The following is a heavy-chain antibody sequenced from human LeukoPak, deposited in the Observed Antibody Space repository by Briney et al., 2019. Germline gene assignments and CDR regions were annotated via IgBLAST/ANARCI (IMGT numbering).Heavy chain of an antibody. D-gene: IGHD1-1*01. Sequence: GGSLRLSCAASGFTFNSHSMNWVRQAPGKGLEWVSFISSGSSYIYYADSVKGRFTISRDNAKNSLYLQMNSLRAEDTAVYYCARAYNWNDFLDYWGQGTLVTVSS. V-gene: IGHV3-21*01. CDR2: ISSGSSYI. J-gene: IGHJ4*02. CDR1: GFTFNSHS. CDR3: ARAYNWNDFLDY.